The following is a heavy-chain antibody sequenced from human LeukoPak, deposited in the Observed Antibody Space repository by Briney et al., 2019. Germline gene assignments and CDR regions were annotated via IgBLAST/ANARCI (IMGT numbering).Heavy chain of an antibody. CDR3: ALSTVATEAFDI. CDR2: INPNSGGT. CDR1: GYTFTGHY. V-gene: IGHV1-2*02. Sequence: GASVKVSCKASGYTFTGHYMYWVRQAPGQGLEWMGWINPNSGGTNYVQKFQGRVTMTRDTSISTAYMELSSLRSDDTAVYYCALSTVATEAFDIWGQGTMVTVPS. J-gene: IGHJ3*02. D-gene: IGHD4-17*01.